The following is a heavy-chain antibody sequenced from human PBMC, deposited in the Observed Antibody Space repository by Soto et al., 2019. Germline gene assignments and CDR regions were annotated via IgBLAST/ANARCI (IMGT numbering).Heavy chain of an antibody. D-gene: IGHD1-26*01. CDR3: ARRGSGSYYDY. CDR2: ISGSGGST. V-gene: IGHV3-23*01. Sequence: GGSLRLSCAASGFTFSSYAMRWVRQAPGKGLEWVSAISGSGGSTYYADSVKGRSTISRDNSKNTLYLQMNSLRAEDTAVYYCARRGSGSYYDYWGQGTLVTVSS. J-gene: IGHJ4*02. CDR1: GFTFSSYA.